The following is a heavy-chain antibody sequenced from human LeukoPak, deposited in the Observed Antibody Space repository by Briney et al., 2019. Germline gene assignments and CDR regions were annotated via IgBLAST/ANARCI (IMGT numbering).Heavy chain of an antibody. D-gene: IGHD2/OR15-2a*01. Sequence: EPSQSLSLTCTVSGGSISSGGYYWSWIRQPPGKGLEWIGEINHSGSTNYNPSLKSRVTISVDTSKNQFSLKLSSVTAADTAVYYCARSPEYLHYYYYGRDVWGQGTTVTVSS. J-gene: IGHJ6*02. CDR1: GGSISSGGYY. CDR2: INHSGST. V-gene: IGHV4-61*09. CDR3: ARSPEYLHYYYYGRDV.